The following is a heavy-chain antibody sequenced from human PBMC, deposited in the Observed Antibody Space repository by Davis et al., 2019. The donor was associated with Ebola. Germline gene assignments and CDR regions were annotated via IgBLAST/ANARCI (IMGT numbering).Heavy chain of an antibody. D-gene: IGHD2-2*02. CDR2: ISSSSSYT. CDR3: ARLYCSSTSCYTYYYYMDV. Sequence: GESLKISCAASGFTFSDYYMSWIRQAPGKGLEWVSYISSSSSYTNYADSVKGRFTISRDNAKNSLYLQMNSLRAEDTAVYYCARLYCSSTSCYTYYYYMDVWGKGTTVTVSS. V-gene: IGHV3-11*06. J-gene: IGHJ6*03. CDR1: GFTFSDYY.